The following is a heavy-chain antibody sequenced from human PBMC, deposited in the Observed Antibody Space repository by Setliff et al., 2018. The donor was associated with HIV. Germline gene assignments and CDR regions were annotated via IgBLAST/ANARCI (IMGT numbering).Heavy chain of an antibody. CDR2: IRTKAYGGIT. Sequence: PVGSLRLSCTTSGFTFGDYPMGWVRQAPGKGLQWVSFIRTKAYGGITKYAASVEGRYTISRDDSKSLVYLQIKSLKTEDTAMYYCTRVLNYYGSSYWYFDLWGRGTLVTVSS. D-gene: IGHD3-10*01. V-gene: IGHV3-49*04. CDR1: GFTFGDYP. J-gene: IGHJ2*01. CDR3: TRVLNYYGSSYWYFDL.